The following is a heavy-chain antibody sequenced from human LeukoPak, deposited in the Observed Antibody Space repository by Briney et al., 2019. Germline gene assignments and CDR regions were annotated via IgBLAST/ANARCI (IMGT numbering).Heavy chain of an antibody. V-gene: IGHV1-2*06. J-gene: IGHJ6*02. Sequence: ASVKVSCKASGYTFTGYYMHWVRQAPGQGLEWMGRINPNNGGTNYAQKFQGRVTMIRDTSISTAYMELSRLRSDDTAVYYCASAFAISYYYYGMDVWGQGTTVTVSS. CDR2: INPNNGGT. CDR3: ASAFAISYYYYGMDV. CDR1: GYTFTGYY. D-gene: IGHD3-9*01.